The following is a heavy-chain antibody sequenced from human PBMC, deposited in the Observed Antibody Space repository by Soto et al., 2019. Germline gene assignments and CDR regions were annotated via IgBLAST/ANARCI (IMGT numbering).Heavy chain of an antibody. CDR2: IYYSGIT. J-gene: IGHJ4*02. V-gene: IGHV4-31*01. CDR3: ARWPQLEPRFDY. CDR1: SGSISSGGYY. D-gene: IGHD1-1*01. Sequence: QVQLQESGPGLVKPSQTLSLTCTVSSGSISSGGYYWSWIRQHPGKGLEWIGYIYYSGITYYNPSLKSPVTISVDTSKNQFSLKLSSVTAADTAVYYCARWPQLEPRFDYWGQGTLVTVSS.